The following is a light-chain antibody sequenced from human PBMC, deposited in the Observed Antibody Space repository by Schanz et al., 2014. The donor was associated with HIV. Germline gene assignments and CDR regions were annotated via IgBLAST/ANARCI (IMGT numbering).Light chain of an antibody. CDR3: QHYGSSRWT. V-gene: IGKV3-20*01. J-gene: IGKJ1*01. Sequence: EIVLTQSPGTLSLSPGERATLSCRASQSVSSSYLAWYQQKPGQAPRLLIYGASSRATGVPDRFSGSGSGTDFILTISRLEPEDFAVYYCQHYGSSRWTFGPGTKVEI. CDR1: QSVSSSY. CDR2: GAS.